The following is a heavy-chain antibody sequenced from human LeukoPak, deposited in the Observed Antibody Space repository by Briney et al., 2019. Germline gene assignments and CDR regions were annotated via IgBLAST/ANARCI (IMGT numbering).Heavy chain of an antibody. Sequence: GGSLRLSCVASGFTFSTYGMSWVRQAPGKGLEWVSAISGSGGSTYYADSVKGRFTISRDNSKNTLYLQMNSLRAEDTAVYYCARDYSCSGGSCYPTFYYYYYYYMDVWGKGTTVTVSS. CDR1: GFTFSTYG. J-gene: IGHJ6*03. CDR2: ISGSGGST. D-gene: IGHD2-15*01. V-gene: IGHV3-23*01. CDR3: ARDYSCSGGSCYPTFYYYYYYYMDV.